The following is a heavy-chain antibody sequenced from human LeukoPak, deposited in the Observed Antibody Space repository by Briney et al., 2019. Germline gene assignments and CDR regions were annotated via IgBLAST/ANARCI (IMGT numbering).Heavy chain of an antibody. V-gene: IGHV4-61*02. J-gene: IGHJ4*02. CDR2: IYTSGST. D-gene: IGHD2-2*02. CDR3: ARDPGYCSSTSCYSSFDY. CDR1: GDSISSRDYY. Sequence: SETLSLTCTVSGDSISSRDYYWSWIRQPPGKGLEWIGRIYTSGSTNYNPSLKSRVTMSVDTSKNQFSLKLSSVTAADTAVYYCARDPGYCSSTSCYSSFDYWGQGTLVTVSS.